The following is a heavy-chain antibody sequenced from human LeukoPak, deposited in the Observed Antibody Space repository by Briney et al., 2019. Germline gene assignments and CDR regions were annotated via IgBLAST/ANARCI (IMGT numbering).Heavy chain of an antibody. CDR1: GFSLSTSGVG. D-gene: IGHD2-2*01. J-gene: IGHJ4*02. CDR3: PHTDCSSTSCYQLFDY. Sequence: SGPALVKPTQTLTLTCTFSGFSLSTSGVGVGWIRQPPGKALEWLALIYWDDDKRYSPSLKSRLTITKDTSKNQVVLTMTNMDPVDTATYYCPHTDCSSTSCYQLFDYWGQGTLVTVSS. V-gene: IGHV2-5*02. CDR2: IYWDDDK.